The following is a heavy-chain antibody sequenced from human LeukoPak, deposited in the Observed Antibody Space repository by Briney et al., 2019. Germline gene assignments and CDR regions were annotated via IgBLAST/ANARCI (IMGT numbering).Heavy chain of an antibody. CDR3: ARGRGYYCYMDV. V-gene: IGHV4-61*01. D-gene: IGHD3-10*01. Sequence: SETLSLTCTVSGGSISSSSYYWSWIRQPPGKGLEWTGYIYYSGSTNYNPSLKSRVTISVDTSKNQFSLKLSSVTAADTAVYYCARGRGYYCYMDVWGKGTTVTISS. CDR2: IYYSGST. J-gene: IGHJ6*03. CDR1: GGSISSSSYY.